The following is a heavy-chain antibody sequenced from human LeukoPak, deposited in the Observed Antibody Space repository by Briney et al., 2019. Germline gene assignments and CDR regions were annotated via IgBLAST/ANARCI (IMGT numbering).Heavy chain of an antibody. V-gene: IGHV1-24*01. CDR3: ATGLLVVVPAAINY. D-gene: IGHD2-2*01. CDR1: GYTLIELS. CDR2: FDPEDGET. Sequence: ASVKVSCKVSGYTLIELSMHWVRQAPGKGLEWMGGFDPEDGETIYAQKFQGRVTMTEDTSTDTAYMELSSLRSEDTAVYYCATGLLVVVPAAINYWGQGTLVTVSS. J-gene: IGHJ4*02.